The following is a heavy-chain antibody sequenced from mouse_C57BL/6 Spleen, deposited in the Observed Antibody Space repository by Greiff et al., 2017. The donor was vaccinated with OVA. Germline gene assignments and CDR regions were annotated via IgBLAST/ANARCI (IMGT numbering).Heavy chain of an antibody. CDR2: IDPENGDT. J-gene: IGHJ1*03. CDR1: GFNIKDDY. V-gene: IGHV14-4*01. D-gene: IGHD1-1*01. CDR3: TNYGSSYVRNFDV. Sequence: EVKLVESGAELVRPGASVKLSCTASGFNIKDDYMHWVKQRPEQGLEWIGWIDPENGDTEYASKFQGKATITADTSSNTAYLQLSSLTSEDTAVYYCTNYGSSYVRNFDVWGTGTTVTVSS.